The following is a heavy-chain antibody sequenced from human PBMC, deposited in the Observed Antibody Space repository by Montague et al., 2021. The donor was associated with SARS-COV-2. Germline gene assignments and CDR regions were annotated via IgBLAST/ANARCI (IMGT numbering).Heavy chain of an antibody. CDR3: AKEAGSEIDYWVVFDY. Sequence: SLRLSCAASGFTFDNYAMHWVRQAPGKGLEWVSGISWHSGSIGYADSVKGRFTISRDNAKNSLYLQMNSLRAEDTALYYCAKEAGSEIDYWVVFDYWGQGTLVTVSS. D-gene: IGHD3-10*01. J-gene: IGHJ4*02. CDR2: ISWHSGSI. V-gene: IGHV3-9*01. CDR1: GFTFDNYA.